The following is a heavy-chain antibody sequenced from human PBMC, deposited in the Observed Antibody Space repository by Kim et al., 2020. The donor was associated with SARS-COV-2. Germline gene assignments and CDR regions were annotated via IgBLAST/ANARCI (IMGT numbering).Heavy chain of an antibody. CDR3: ARCSSSWYEGWFDP. CDR1: GFTFSSYA. CDR2: ISYDGSNK. J-gene: IGHJ5*02. Sequence: GGSLRLSCAASGFTFSSYAMHWVRQAPGKGLEWVAVISYDGSNKYYADSVKGRFTISRDNSKNTLYLQMNSLRAEDTAVYYCARCSSSWYEGWFDPWGQG. V-gene: IGHV3-30*04. D-gene: IGHD6-13*01.